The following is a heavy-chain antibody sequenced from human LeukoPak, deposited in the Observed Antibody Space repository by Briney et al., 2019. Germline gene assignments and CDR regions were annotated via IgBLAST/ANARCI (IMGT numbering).Heavy chain of an antibody. CDR3: ARPRAAARPHYYYYYMDV. CDR2: ISSSSSYI. V-gene: IGHV3-21*01. J-gene: IGHJ6*03. CDR1: GFTFSSYS. D-gene: IGHD6-6*01. Sequence: GGSLRLSCAASGFTFSSYSMNWVRQVPGKGLEWVSSISSSSSYIYYADSVKGRFTISRDNAKNSLYLQMNSLRAEDTAVYYCARPRAAARPHYYYYYMDVWGKGTTVTVSS.